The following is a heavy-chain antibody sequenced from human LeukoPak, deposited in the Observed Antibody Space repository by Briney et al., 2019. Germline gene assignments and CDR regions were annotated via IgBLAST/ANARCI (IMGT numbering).Heavy chain of an antibody. V-gene: IGHV1-18*01. CDR2: ISAYNGNT. D-gene: IGHD3-22*01. CDR3: AKVERFYDSSGYYYRYFQH. Sequence: ASVKVSCKASGYTFTSYGISWVRQAPGQGLEWMGWISAYNGNTNYAQKLQGRVTMTTDTSTSTAYMELRSLRSDDTAVYYCAKVERFYDSSGYYYRYFQHWGQGTLVTVSS. J-gene: IGHJ1*01. CDR1: GYTFTSYG.